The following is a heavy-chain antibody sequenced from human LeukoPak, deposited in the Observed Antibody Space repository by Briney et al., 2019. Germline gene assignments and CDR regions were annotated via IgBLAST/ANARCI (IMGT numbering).Heavy chain of an antibody. V-gene: IGHV4-59*04. CDR3: ARGGAAPYCFDY. CDR1: GGSISSYY. D-gene: IGHD3-16*01. CDR2: IYHGGST. Sequence: PSETLSLTCTVSGGSISSYYWSWIRQPPGKGLEWIGYIYHGGSTYYNSSLKNRVTMSVDGSKNQFSLKLNSVTAADTAVYYCARGGAAPYCFDYWGPGTLVTVSS. J-gene: IGHJ4*02.